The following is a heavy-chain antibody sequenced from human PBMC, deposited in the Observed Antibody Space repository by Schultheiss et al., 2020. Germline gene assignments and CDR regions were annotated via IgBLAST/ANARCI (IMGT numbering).Heavy chain of an antibody. J-gene: IGHJ5*02. CDR3: ARARRASTVTTSKPNWFDP. CDR1: GYSISSGYY. CDR2: IFYSGST. D-gene: IGHD4-17*01. Sequence: SQTLSLTCTVSGYSISSGYYWGWIRQPPGKGLEWIGNIFYSGSTYYNPSLKSRVTISVDTSKKQFSLKLTSVTAADTAVYYCARARRASTVTTSKPNWFDPWGQGTLVTVSS. V-gene: IGHV4-38-2*02.